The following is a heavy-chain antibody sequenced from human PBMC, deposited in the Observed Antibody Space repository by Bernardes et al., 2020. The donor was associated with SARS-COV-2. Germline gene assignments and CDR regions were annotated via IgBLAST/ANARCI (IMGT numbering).Heavy chain of an antibody. CDR3: EKDSRHWNSIYYYGMDV. CDR2: FSGSAGTT. J-gene: IGHJ6*02. Sequence: GGSLRLSGAASGFTFSSYAMSRVRQAPGKGLEWVSAFSGSAGTTYYADAVKGRFTISRDNTKNTLYLQMNSLRAEDTAVYYFEKDSRHWNSIYYYGMDVWGQGTTVTVSS. CDR1: GFTFSSYA. V-gene: IGHV3-23*01. D-gene: IGHD1-7*01.